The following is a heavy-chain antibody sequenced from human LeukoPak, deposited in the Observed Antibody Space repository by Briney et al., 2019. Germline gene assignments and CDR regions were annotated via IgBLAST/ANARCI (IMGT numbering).Heavy chain of an antibody. Sequence: ASVKVSCKASGYTFTSYVMNWARQAPGQGLEWMGWINTNTGNPTYAQGLIGRFVFSLDTSVSTAYLQISSLKAEDTAMYYCARWGYGSGSYPNGGFDPWGQGTLVTVSS. D-gene: IGHD3-10*01. CDR3: ARWGYGSGSYPNGGFDP. CDR2: INTNTGNP. J-gene: IGHJ5*02. CDR1: GYTFTSYV. V-gene: IGHV7-4-1*02.